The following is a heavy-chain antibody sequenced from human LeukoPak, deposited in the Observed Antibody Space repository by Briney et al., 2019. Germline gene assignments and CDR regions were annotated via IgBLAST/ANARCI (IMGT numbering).Heavy chain of an antibody. CDR2: IYYSGST. Sequence: SETLSLTCTVSGGSISSYYWSWIRQPPGKGLEWIGYIYYSGSTNYNPSLKSRVTISVDTSKNQFSLKLSSVTAEDTAVYYCAWFLEWLSPDAFDIWGQGTMVTVSS. CDR1: GGSISSYY. V-gene: IGHV4-59*01. J-gene: IGHJ3*02. CDR3: AWFLEWLSPDAFDI. D-gene: IGHD3-3*01.